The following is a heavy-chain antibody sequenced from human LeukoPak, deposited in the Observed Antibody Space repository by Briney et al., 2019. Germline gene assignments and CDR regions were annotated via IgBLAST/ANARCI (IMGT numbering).Heavy chain of an antibody. CDR1: GGSFSGYY. CDR3: ARGYCSGGSCYLSS. CDR2: INHSGST. D-gene: IGHD2-15*01. V-gene: IGHV4-34*01. Sequence: SETLSLTCAVYGGSFSGYYWSWFRKPPGKGREWFGEINHSGSTNYNPSLKSRVTISVDTSKNQFSLKLSSVTAADTAVYYCARGYCSGGSCYLSSWGQGTLVTVSS. J-gene: IGHJ5*02.